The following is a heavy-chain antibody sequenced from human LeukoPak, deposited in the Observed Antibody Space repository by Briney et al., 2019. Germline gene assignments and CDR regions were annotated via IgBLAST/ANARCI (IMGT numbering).Heavy chain of an antibody. D-gene: IGHD3-22*01. V-gene: IGHV4-59*01. CDR1: GGSISSYY. CDR2: IYYSGST. J-gene: IGHJ4*02. CDR3: VFNYYDSSGYYN. Sequence: SETLSLTCTVSGGSISSYYWSWIRQPPGKGLEWIGYIYYSGSTNYNPSLKSRVTISVDTSKNQFSLKLSSVTAADTAVYYCVFNYYDSSGYYNWGQGTLVTVSS.